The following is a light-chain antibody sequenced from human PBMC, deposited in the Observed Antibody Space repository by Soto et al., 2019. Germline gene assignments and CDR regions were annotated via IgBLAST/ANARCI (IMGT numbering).Light chain of an antibody. J-gene: IGKJ1*01. Sequence: EIAMTQSPATLSVSPGDRDTLSCRASQSVGSNLAWYQQKPGQAPRLLIYGAFTRATGIPARFSGSGSGTEFTLTISSLQSEDCAVYYCQQYNNWPPWTFGQGTKV. V-gene: IGKV3-15*01. CDR1: QSVGSN. CDR2: GAF. CDR3: QQYNNWPPWT.